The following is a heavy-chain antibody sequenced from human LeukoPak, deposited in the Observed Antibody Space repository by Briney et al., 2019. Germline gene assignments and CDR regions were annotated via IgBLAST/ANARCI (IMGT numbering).Heavy chain of an antibody. CDR2: ISYDGSNK. CDR1: GFTFSSYA. CDR3: ARVITMTAGGFDY. V-gene: IGHV3-30*04. Sequence: PGGSLRLSCAASGFTFSSYAMHWVRQAPGEGLEWVTVISYDGSNKYYADSVKGRFTISRDNSKNTLYLQMNSLRAEDTAVYYCARVITMTAGGFDYWGQGTLVTVSS. J-gene: IGHJ4*02. D-gene: IGHD3-22*01.